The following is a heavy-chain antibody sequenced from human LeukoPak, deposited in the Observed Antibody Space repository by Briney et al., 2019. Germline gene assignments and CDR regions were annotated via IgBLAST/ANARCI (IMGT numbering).Heavy chain of an antibody. J-gene: IGHJ4*02. V-gene: IGHV3-7*01. D-gene: IGHD1-26*01. Sequence: PGGSLRLSCAASGTTFDSHYMTWVRQTPEKGLEWVANINQDGSEKNYVDSVKGRFTISRDNAKKSLYLQMNSLRAEDTAVYYCAGAGGWESAYWGQGPLVTVSP. CDR3: AGAGGWESAY. CDR2: INQDGSEK. CDR1: GTTFDSHY.